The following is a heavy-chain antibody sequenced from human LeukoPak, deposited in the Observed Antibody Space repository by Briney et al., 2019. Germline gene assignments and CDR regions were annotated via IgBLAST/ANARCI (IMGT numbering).Heavy chain of an antibody. Sequence: PSETLFLTCAVSGDSVSFSYWSWIRQPPGKGLEWIGYVFHTGDSNCNPSLKRRVTMSLDTSKNQLSLRLTSVTAADTAVYYCARHPFATPFDRWGRGTLVTVSS. D-gene: IGHD2-15*01. J-gene: IGHJ5*02. CDR2: VFHTGDS. V-gene: IGHV4-59*08. CDR3: ARHPFATPFDR. CDR1: GDSVSFSY.